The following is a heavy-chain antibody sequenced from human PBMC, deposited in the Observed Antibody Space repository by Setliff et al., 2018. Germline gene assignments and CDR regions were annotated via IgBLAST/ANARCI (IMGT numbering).Heavy chain of an antibody. CDR3: ASCLAARRGGWFDP. CDR2: IYYSGST. Sequence: SETLSLTCTVSGGSISSSSYYWGWIRQPPGRGLEWIGSIYYSGSTYYNPSLKSRVTISVDTSKNQFSLKLSSVTAADTAVYYCASCLAARRGGWFDPWGQGTLVTVSS. CDR1: GGSISSSSYY. J-gene: IGHJ5*02. V-gene: IGHV4-39*01. D-gene: IGHD6-6*01.